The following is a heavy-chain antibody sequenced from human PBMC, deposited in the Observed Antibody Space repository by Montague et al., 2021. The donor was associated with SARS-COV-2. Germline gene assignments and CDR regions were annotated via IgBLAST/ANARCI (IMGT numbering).Heavy chain of an antibody. J-gene: IGHJ4*02. V-gene: IGHV2-5*02. CDR1: GFSLSTSGEG. Sequence: PALVKPTQTLTLTCTVSGFSLSTSGEGVGWIRQPPGKALEWLALIFWDDDKRYSPSLKNRVTITKDTSKDQVVLRMTNMDPLDTATYYCVHKVKWELYYFDYWGQGTLSPSPQ. CDR3: VHKVKWELYYFDY. D-gene: IGHD4-23*01. CDR2: IFWDDDK.